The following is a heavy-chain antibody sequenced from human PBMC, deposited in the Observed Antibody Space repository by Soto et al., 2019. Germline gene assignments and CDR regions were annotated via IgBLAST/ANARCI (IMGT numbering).Heavy chain of an antibody. D-gene: IGHD6-13*01. V-gene: IGHV3-9*01. Sequence: EVQLVESGGGLVQPGRSLRLSCAASGFTFDDYAMHWVRQAPGKGLEWVSGISWNSGNIAYADSVKGRFTISRDNTKNSLYLQMNSLKTEDTALYYCAKASTISAAGWFDPWGQGTPVTVSS. CDR2: ISWNSGNI. CDR1: GFTFDDYA. J-gene: IGHJ5*02. CDR3: AKASTISAAGWFDP.